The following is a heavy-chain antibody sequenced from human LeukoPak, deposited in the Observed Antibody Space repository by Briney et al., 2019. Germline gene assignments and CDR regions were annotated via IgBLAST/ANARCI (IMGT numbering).Heavy chain of an antibody. CDR1: GFTFSSYS. J-gene: IGHJ3*02. V-gene: IGHV3-30-3*01. D-gene: IGHD3-3*01. Sequence: GGSLRLSCALSGFTFSSYSLHWVRQAPGKGLEWVAVISFDGSIQKYADSVRGRFTISRDNSKNTLYLQMNSLRAEDTAVYYCARELTIFGIVIQRYDAFDIWGQGTMVTVST. CDR2: ISFDGSIQ. CDR3: ARELTIFGIVIQRYDAFDI.